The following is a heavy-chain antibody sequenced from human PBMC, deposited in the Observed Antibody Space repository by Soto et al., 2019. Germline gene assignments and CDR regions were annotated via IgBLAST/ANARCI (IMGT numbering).Heavy chain of an antibody. Sequence: GGSLRLSCAASGFTLSSYAMSWVRQAPGKGLEWASSISGSGGSTYDADSVKGRFTISRDNYKNTLYLQMNSLRAEDTAVYYCAKGRGYCSGGSCYSAFLDYWGQGTLVTVSS. V-gene: IGHV3-23*01. CDR3: AKGRGYCSGGSCYSAFLDY. CDR2: ISGSGGST. CDR1: GFTLSSYA. D-gene: IGHD2-15*01. J-gene: IGHJ4*02.